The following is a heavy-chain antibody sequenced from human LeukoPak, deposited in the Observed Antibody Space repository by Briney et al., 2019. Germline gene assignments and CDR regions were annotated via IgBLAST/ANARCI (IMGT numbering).Heavy chain of an antibody. CDR1: GYTFTGYY. CDR3: ARDLVDCSSTSCLDY. J-gene: IGHJ4*02. D-gene: IGHD2-2*01. Sequence: ASVKVSCKASGYTFTGYYMHWVRQAPGQGLEWMGWTNPNSGGTNYAQKFQGRVTMTRDTSISTAYMELSRLRSDDTAVYYCARDLVDCSSTSCLDYWGQGTLVTVSS. V-gene: IGHV1-2*02. CDR2: TNPNSGGT.